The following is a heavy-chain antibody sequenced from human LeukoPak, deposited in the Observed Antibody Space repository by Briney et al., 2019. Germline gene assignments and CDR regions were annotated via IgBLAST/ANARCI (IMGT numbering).Heavy chain of an antibody. CDR2: INGDGSST. D-gene: IGHD1-26*01. CDR3: ARVSSGSYFGYYYYYMDV. CDR1: GFTFSNYW. V-gene: IGHV3-74*01. J-gene: IGHJ6*03. Sequence: GGSLRLSCAASGFTFSNYWMHWVRQAPGKGLVWVSRINGDGSSTSYADSVKGRFTISRDNAKNTLYLQMNSLRAEDTAVYYCARVSSGSYFGYYYYYMDVWGKGTTVTVSS.